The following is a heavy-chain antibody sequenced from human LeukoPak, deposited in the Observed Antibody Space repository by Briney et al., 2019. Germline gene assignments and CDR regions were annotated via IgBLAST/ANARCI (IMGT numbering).Heavy chain of an antibody. CDR1: GFTFSSYT. CDR3: VKDADDLGDFLFHY. CDR2: ISRSGGST. V-gene: IGHV3-23*01. J-gene: IGHJ4*02. Sequence: QTGGSLRLSCAASGFTFSSYTISWVRQAPGKRLEWVSGISRSGGSTFYADSVKGRFTISRDNSKNLVFLQMNNLRSADTAVYYCVKDADDLGDFLFHYWGQGTLVRVSS. D-gene: IGHD4-17*01.